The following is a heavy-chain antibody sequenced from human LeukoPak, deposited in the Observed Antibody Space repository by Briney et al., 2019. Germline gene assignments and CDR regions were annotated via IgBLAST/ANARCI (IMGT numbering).Heavy chain of an antibody. Sequence: SETLSLTCTVSGGSISSSSYYWGWSRQPPGKGLEWIGSIYYSGSTYYNPSLKSRVTISVDTSKNQFSLKLSSVTAADTAVYYCARVYDSSGYYFDWGQGTLVTVSS. V-gene: IGHV4-39*01. CDR3: ARVYDSSGYYFD. J-gene: IGHJ4*02. D-gene: IGHD3-22*01. CDR1: GGSISSSSYY. CDR2: IYYSGST.